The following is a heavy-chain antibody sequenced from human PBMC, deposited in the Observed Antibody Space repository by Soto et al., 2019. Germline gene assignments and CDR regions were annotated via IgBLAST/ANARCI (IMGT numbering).Heavy chain of an antibody. J-gene: IGHJ4*02. CDR2: ISYTGGST. D-gene: IGHD1-26*01. Sequence: XWCLRLALAMSALTALDHVIYWVRQAPGKGLGWVSGISYTGGSTFYLDSVKGRFTISRDHSKNMVYLQMNDLRAEDTALYYCARGTHPYSGSQEFDDWGRGTLVTISS. V-gene: IGHV3-23*01. CDR1: ALTALDHV. CDR3: ARGTHPYSGSQEFDD.